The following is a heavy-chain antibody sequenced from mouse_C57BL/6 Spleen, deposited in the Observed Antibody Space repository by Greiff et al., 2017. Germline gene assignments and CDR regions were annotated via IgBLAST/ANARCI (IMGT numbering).Heavy chain of an antibody. CDR2: IDPEDGET. Sequence: EVQLQQSGAELVKPGASVKLSCTASGFNIKDYYMHWVKQRTEQGLEWIGRIDPEDGETKYAPKFPGKATITADTSSNTAYLQLSSLTSEDTAVYYCASSGYGNYEGAMDYWGQGTSVTVSS. V-gene: IGHV14-2*01. CDR3: ASSGYGNYEGAMDY. J-gene: IGHJ4*01. D-gene: IGHD2-1*01. CDR1: GFNIKDYY.